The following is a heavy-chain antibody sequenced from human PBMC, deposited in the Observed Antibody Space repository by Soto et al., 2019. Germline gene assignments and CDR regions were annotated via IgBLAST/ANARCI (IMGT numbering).Heavy chain of an antibody. Sequence: GGSLRLSCEASGFTFSRYPLHWVRQAPGKGLEWVAVISYDGSEKYPADSVKGRISISRDNSKNTLFMQMNSLGVEDAAVYYCAREHLILPAHDFFYGSDVWGRGATVTVAS. J-gene: IGHJ6*02. CDR1: GFTFSRYP. D-gene: IGHD2-21*02. CDR3: AREHLILPAHDFFYGSDV. V-gene: IGHV3-30-3*01. CDR2: ISYDGSEK.